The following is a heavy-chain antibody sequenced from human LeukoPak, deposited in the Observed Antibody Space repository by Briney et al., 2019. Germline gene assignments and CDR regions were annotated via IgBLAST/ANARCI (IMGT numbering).Heavy chain of an antibody. CDR3: AREGVTTTTVHFDY. Sequence: SQTLSLTCAVSGGSISSGGYSWSWIRQPPGKGLEWIGYIYHSGSTYYNPSLKSRVTISVDRSKNQFSLKLSSVTAADTAVYYCAREGVTTTTVHFDYWGQGTLVTVSS. J-gene: IGHJ4*02. CDR2: IYHSGST. V-gene: IGHV4-30-2*01. CDR1: GGSISSGGYS. D-gene: IGHD3-22*01.